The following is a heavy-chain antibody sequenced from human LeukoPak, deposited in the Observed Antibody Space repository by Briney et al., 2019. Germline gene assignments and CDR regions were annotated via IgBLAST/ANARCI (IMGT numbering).Heavy chain of an antibody. D-gene: IGHD2-2*01. CDR2: ISGSGGST. CDR3: ANSAGWYQLLPWFDP. Sequence: GGSLRLSCAASGFTFSSYAMSWVRQAPGKGLEWVSAISGSGGSTYYADSVKGRFTISRDNSKNTLCLQMNSLRAEDTAVYYCANSAGWYQLLPWFDPRGQGTLVTVSS. CDR1: GFTFSSYA. J-gene: IGHJ5*02. V-gene: IGHV3-23*01.